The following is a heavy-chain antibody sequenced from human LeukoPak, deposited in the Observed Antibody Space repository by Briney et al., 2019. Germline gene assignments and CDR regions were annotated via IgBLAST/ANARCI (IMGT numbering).Heavy chain of an antibody. D-gene: IGHD3-22*01. CDR3: ARDNIPDYYDSSDAFDI. CDR2: ISSSGSTI. Sequence: PGGSLRLSCAASGFTFSSYEMNWVRQAPGKGLEWVSYISSSGSTIYYADSVKGRFTISRDNAKNSLYLQMNSLRAEDTAVYYCARDNIPDYYDSSDAFDIWGQGTMVTVSS. CDR1: GFTFSSYE. J-gene: IGHJ3*02. V-gene: IGHV3-48*03.